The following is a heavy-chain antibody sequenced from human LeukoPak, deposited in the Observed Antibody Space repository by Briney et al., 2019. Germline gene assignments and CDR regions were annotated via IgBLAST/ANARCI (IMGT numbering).Heavy chain of an antibody. D-gene: IGHD2-15*01. CDR2: IYPADSDT. Sequence: GESLKISCQGSGYRFTDYWIGWVRQMPGKGLEWMGIIYPADSDTRYSPSFQGQVTNSADKSISTAYLQWSSLKASDTGVYYCARMRSPHGADAFDIWGQGTMVTVSS. J-gene: IGHJ3*02. V-gene: IGHV5-51*01. CDR1: GYRFTDYW. CDR3: ARMRSPHGADAFDI.